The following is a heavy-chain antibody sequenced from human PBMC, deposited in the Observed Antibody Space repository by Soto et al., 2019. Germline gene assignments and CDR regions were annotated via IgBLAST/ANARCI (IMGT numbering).Heavy chain of an antibody. Sequence: QITLKESGPTLVKPTQTLTLTCTFSGFSLSTSGVGVGWIRQPPGKALEWLALIYWDDDKRYSPSLKSRLTITKDTSKNQVVLTMTNMDPVDTATYYCAPTFVSVNAFDIWGQGTMVTVSS. V-gene: IGHV2-5*02. D-gene: IGHD3-10*01. CDR3: APTFVSVNAFDI. J-gene: IGHJ3*02. CDR1: GFSLSTSGVG. CDR2: IYWDDDK.